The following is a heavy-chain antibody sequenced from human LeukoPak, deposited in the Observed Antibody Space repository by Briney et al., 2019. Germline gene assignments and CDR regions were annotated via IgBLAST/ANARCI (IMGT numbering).Heavy chain of an antibody. J-gene: IGHJ4*02. V-gene: IGHV3-23*01. CDR1: GFTFSNYA. CDR2: ISGNGGST. Sequence: PGGSLRLSCAASGFTFSNYAMTWVRQAPGKGLEWVSDISGNGGSTYYADSVKGRFTISRDTSKNTLYLQVNSLRAEDTAIYYCARGGGYYPIDYWGQGTLVTVSS. CDR3: ARGGGYYPIDY. D-gene: IGHD1-26*01.